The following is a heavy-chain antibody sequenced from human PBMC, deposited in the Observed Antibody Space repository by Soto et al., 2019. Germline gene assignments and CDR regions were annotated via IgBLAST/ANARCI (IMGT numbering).Heavy chain of an antibody. J-gene: IGHJ4*02. V-gene: IGHV1-69*01. CDR1: GGSFSTSS. CDR3: ATGLVRSMAGDS. Sequence: QVQLVQSGTEVKEPGSSVKVSCKASGGSFSTSSFVWVRQGPGQGLEWMGGIIPIFGRTTLAQKFQGRVTLSADENTRTTYMELRSMTSEDTAIYYCATGLVRSMAGDSWGQGTLVTVSS. CDR2: IIPIFGRT. D-gene: IGHD2-8*02.